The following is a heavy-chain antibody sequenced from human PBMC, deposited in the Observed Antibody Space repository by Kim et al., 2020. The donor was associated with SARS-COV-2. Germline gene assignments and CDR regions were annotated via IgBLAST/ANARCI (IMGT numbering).Heavy chain of an antibody. V-gene: IGHV4-34*01. D-gene: IGHD6-19*01. CDR1: GGSFSGYY. CDR2: INHSGST. Sequence: SETLSPTCAVYGGSFSGYYWSWIRQPPGKGLEWIGEINHSGSTNYNPSLKSRVTISVDTSKNQFSLKLSSVTAADTAVYYCARGPIAVAGISNWRARRYWFEPWGQGTLVTVSS. CDR3: ARGPIAVAGISNWRARRYWFEP. J-gene: IGHJ5*02.